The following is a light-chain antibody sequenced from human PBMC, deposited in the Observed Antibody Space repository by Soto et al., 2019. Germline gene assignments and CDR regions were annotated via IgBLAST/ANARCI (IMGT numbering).Light chain of an antibody. CDR1: QSVLYSSNNKNY. CDR3: QQYFITPHK. V-gene: IGKV4-1*01. CDR2: WAS. J-gene: IGKJ1*01. Sequence: DIVMTQSPDSLAVSLGERATINCKSSQSVLYSSNNKNYLAWYQQKPGQPPKLLIYWASTRESGVPDRFSGSGSGTDFTLTISSLQAEDVAVYYCQQYFITPHKFVQGKKVEIK.